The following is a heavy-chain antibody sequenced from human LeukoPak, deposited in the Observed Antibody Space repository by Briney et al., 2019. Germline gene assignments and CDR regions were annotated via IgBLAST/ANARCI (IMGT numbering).Heavy chain of an antibody. J-gene: IGHJ4*02. D-gene: IGHD5-24*01. Sequence: GGSLRLSCSASGFTFSSYGMHWVRQAPGKGLEWVAVISYDGSNKYYADSVKGRFTVSRDNSKNTLYLQMNSLRAEDTAVYYCAKEGRDGFNYDYWGQGTLVTVSS. V-gene: IGHV3-30*18. CDR2: ISYDGSNK. CDR1: GFTFSSYG. CDR3: AKEGRDGFNYDY.